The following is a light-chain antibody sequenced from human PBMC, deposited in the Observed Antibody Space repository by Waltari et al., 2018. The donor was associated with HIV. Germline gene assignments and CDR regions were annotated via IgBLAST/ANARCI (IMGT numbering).Light chain of an antibody. Sequence: FLLTQPLSVSESPGKTVTISCTRSSGGIASNYVQWYQQRPGSVPTTVIYDHKQRPSGVPDRFSGSIDSSSNSASLTISGLKTEDEADYYCQSYDNWSYVFGTGTKVTVL. V-gene: IGLV6-57*04. CDR2: DHK. CDR3: QSYDNWSYV. CDR1: SGGIASNY. J-gene: IGLJ1*01.